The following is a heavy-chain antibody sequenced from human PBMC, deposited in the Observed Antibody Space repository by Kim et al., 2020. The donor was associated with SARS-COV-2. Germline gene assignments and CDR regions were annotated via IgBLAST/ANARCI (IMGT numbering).Heavy chain of an antibody. Sequence: SPNYNPSLKSRVTISVDTSKNQFSLKLSSVTAADTAVYYCAGLYSYGPYGMDVWGQGTTVTVSS. CDR3: AGLYSYGPYGMDV. J-gene: IGHJ6*02. V-gene: IGHV4-34*01. D-gene: IGHD5-18*01. CDR2: SP.